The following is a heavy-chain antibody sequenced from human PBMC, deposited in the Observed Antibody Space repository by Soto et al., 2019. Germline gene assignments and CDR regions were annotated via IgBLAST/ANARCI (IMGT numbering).Heavy chain of an antibody. Sequence: PGGSLRLSCAASGFTFSSYAMHWVRQAPGKGLEWVAVISYDGSNKYYADSVKGRFTISRDNSKNTLYLQMNSLRAEDTAVYYCARTNNDYDYVWGSYRTQGDYFDYWGQGT. CDR1: GFTFSSYA. D-gene: IGHD3-16*02. J-gene: IGHJ4*02. CDR2: ISYDGSNK. CDR3: ARTNNDYDYVWGSYRTQGDYFDY. V-gene: IGHV3-30-3*01.